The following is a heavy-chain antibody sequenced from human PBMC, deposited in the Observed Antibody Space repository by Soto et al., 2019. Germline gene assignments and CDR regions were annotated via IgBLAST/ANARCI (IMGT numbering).Heavy chain of an antibody. D-gene: IGHD2-2*01. CDR1: GFTFSSYA. Sequence: GGSLRLSCAASGFTFSSYAMHWVRQAPGKGLEWVAVISYDGSNKYYADSVKGRFTISRDNSKNTLYLQMNSLRAEDTAVYYCAGYCSSTSCRDSSSWYGWGQGTLVTVSS. CDR2: ISYDGSNK. CDR3: AGYCSSTSCRDSSSWYG. V-gene: IGHV3-30-3*01. J-gene: IGHJ4*02.